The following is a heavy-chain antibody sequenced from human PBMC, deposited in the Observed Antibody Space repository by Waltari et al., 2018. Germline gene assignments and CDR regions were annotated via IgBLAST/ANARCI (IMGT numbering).Heavy chain of an antibody. CDR2: IYTSGRT. J-gene: IGHJ4*02. CDR3: AREEVVPAAIRH. Sequence: QVQLQESGPGLVKPSETLSLTCTVSGGSISSYYWSWIRQPAGKGLEWIGRIYTSGRTTSSPALKSRVTMSVDTSKNQFSLKLSSVTAADTAVYYCAREEVVPAAIRHWGQGTLVTVSS. CDR1: GGSISSYY. V-gene: IGHV4-4*07. D-gene: IGHD2-2*02.